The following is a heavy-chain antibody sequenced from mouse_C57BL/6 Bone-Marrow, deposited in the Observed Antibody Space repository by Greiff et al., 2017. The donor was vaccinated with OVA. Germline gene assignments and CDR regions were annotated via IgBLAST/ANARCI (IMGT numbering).Heavy chain of an antibody. D-gene: IGHD2-5*01. V-gene: IGHV1-64*01. J-gene: IGHJ4*01. Sequence: VQLQQPGAELVKPGASVKLSCKASGYTFTSYWMHWVTQRPGQGLEWIGMIHPNSGSTNYNEKFKSKATLTVYKSSSTAYMQLSSLTSEDSAVYYCARGTYYSNYHFSYAMDYWGQGTSVTVSS. CDR2: IHPNSGST. CDR3: ARGTYYSNYHFSYAMDY. CDR1: GYTFTSYW.